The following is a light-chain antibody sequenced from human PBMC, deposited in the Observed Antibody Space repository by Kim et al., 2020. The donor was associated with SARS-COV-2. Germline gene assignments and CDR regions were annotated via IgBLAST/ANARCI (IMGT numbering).Light chain of an antibody. V-gene: IGKV3-11*01. CDR3: QQRSNLVT. J-gene: IGKJ4*01. CDR1: QSVSTF. CDR2: NAA. Sequence: SLSPGERATRSCRASQSVSTFLAWYQHKPGQAPRLRIDNAANRATGIPAKFSGSGSGTDFTLTISSLESEDFAVYYCQQRSNLVTFGGGTKVDIK.